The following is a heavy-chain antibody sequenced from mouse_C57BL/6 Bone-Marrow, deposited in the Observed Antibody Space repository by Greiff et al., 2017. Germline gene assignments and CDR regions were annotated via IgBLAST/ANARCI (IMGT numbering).Heavy chain of an antibody. CDR3: ASRGSSYFDY. D-gene: IGHD1-1*01. CDR2: IHPNSGST. CDR1: GYTFTSYW. J-gene: IGHJ2*01. Sequence: QVQLQQPGAELVKPGASVQLSCKASGYTFTSYWMHWVKQRPGQGLEWIGMIHPNSGSTNYNEKFKSKATLTVDKSSSTAYMQLSSLTSEDSAVYYCASRGSSYFDYWGQGTTLTVSS. V-gene: IGHV1-64*01.